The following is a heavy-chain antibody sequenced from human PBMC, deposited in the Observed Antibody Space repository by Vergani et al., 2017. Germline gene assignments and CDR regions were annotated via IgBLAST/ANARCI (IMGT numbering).Heavy chain of an antibody. CDR2: IYYSGST. V-gene: IGHV4-39*01. CDR3: ARRVLMVSAPIREIREGDSFDY. CDR1: GGSISSSSYY. D-gene: IGHD2-8*01. J-gene: IGHJ4*02. Sequence: QLQLQESGPGLVKPSETLSLTCTVSGGSISSSSYYWGWIRQPPGKGLEWIGSIYYSGSTYYNPSLKSRVTISGDTSKNQFSLKLSSVTAADPAVYYCARRVLMVSAPIREIREGDSFDYWGQGTLVTVSS.